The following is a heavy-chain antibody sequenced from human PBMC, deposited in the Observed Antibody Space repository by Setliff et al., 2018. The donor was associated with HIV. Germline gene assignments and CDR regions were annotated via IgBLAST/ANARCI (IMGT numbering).Heavy chain of an antibody. Sequence: LSLTCTVSGGSISSGSYYWSWIRQPAGKGLEWIGRIYTSGSTNYNPSLKSRVTISVDTSKNQFSLKLSSVTAADTAVYYCARGSVEMATYYFDYWGQGTLVTVSS. V-gene: IGHV4-61*02. D-gene: IGHD5-12*01. CDR3: ARGSVEMATYYFDY. J-gene: IGHJ4*02. CDR2: IYTSGST. CDR1: GGSISSGSYY.